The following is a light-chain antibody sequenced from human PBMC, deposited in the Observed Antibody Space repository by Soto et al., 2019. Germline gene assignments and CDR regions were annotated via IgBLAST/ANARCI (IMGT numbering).Light chain of an antibody. V-gene: IGKV3-20*01. CDR2: GAS. CDR1: QSVSSSY. J-gene: IGKJ4*01. Sequence: EIVLTQSPGTLSLSPGERATLSCRASQSVSSSYLAWYQQKPGQAPRLLMYGASSRATGIPDRFSGSGSGTDFTLTISRLEPEDFAVYYCQKYGSLPLTFGGGTKVEIK. CDR3: QKYGSLPLT.